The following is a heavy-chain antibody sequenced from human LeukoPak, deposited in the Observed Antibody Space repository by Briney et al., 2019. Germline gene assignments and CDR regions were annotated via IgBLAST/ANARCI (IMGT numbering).Heavy chain of an antibody. V-gene: IGHV4-34*01. J-gene: IGHJ4*02. Sequence: SETLSLTCAVYGGSFSGYYWSWIRQPPGKGLVWIGEINHSGSTNSNPSLKSRVTISVDTSKNQFSLKLSSVTAADTAVYYCARLTYSSGWSFDYWGLGTLVTVSS. CDR1: GGSFSGYY. CDR2: INHSGST. D-gene: IGHD6-19*01. CDR3: ARLTYSSGWSFDY.